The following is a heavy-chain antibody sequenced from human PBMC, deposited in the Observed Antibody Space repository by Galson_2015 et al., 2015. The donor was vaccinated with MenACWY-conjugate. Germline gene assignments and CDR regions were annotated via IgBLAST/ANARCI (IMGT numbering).Heavy chain of an antibody. Sequence: SLRLSCAASGFTFNNYPMNWVRQAPGRGLEWVSYIHSSSSIIYYADSVKGRFTISSDNAMNSLYLQMNSLRAEDTAVYYCARDLFYGWGQGTLVTVSS. J-gene: IGHJ4*02. D-gene: IGHD2/OR15-2a*01. CDR2: IHSSSSII. CDR1: GFTFNNYP. CDR3: ARDLFYG. V-gene: IGHV3-48*04.